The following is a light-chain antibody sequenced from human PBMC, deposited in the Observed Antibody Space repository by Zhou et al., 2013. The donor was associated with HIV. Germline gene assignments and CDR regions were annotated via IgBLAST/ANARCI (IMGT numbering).Light chain of an antibody. CDR2: DAS. Sequence: EIVLTQSPGTLSLSPGERATLSCRASQSVSSYLAWYQQKPGQAPKLLIYDASSRASGVPARFSGSGSGTDFSLTISSLEPEDFAVYYCQQRGTRPPWTFGQGTKVEV. CDR1: QSVSSY. V-gene: IGKV3-11*01. CDR3: QQRGTRPPWT. J-gene: IGKJ1*01.